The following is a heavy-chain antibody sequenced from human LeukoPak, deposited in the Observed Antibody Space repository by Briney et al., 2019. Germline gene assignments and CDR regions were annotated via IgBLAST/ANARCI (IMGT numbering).Heavy chain of an antibody. J-gene: IGHJ4*02. V-gene: IGHV4-4*02. CDR3: ATNVGKTFDH. CDR1: GDSVSSGHW. CDR2: TSQSGDT. Sequence: PSGTLSLTCAVSGDSVSSGHWWNWVRQPPGKGLEWIGETSQSGDTKYNPSLKSRVTVSADKSTSQFSLKLTSVTAADSAVYYCATNVGKTFDHWGQGVLVTVSS. D-gene: IGHD7-27*01.